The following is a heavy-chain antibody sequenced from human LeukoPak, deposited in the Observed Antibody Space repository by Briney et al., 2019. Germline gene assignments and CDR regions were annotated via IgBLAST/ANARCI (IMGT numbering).Heavy chain of an antibody. CDR1: GFTFSNYG. CDR3: ARDSYYYGSGSYPWWFDY. J-gene: IGHJ4*02. V-gene: IGHV3-30*19. CDR2: ISYDGSNK. Sequence: QPGGSLRLSCGASGFTFSNYGMLWVRQAPGKGLEWVAVISYDGSNKYYADSVKGRFTISRDNSKNTLYLQMNSLRAEDTAVYYCARDSYYYGSGSYPWWFDYWGQGTLVTVSS. D-gene: IGHD3-10*01.